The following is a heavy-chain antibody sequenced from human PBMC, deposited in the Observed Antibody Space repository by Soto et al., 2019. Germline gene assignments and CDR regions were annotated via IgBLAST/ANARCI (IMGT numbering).Heavy chain of an antibody. CDR2: ISYDGSNK. CDR3: AKGAGGYDFWSDDRGPFDY. D-gene: IGHD3-3*01. Sequence: WGSLRLSCAASGFTFISYGMHFFRHAPVKWLEWVAVISYDGSNKYYADSVKGRFTISRDNSKNTLYLQMNSLRAEDTAVYYCAKGAGGYDFWSDDRGPFDYWGQGTLVTVSS. V-gene: IGHV3-30*18. J-gene: IGHJ4*02. CDR1: GFTFISYG.